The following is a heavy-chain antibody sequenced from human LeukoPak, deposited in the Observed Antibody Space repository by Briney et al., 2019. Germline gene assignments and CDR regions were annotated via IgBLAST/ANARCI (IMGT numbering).Heavy chain of an antibody. V-gene: IGHV3-21*01. CDR3: ASDSSGYY. CDR1: GFTFSSYS. D-gene: IGHD3-22*01. Sequence: GGSLRLSCAASGFTFSSYSMNWVRQAPGKGLEWVSSISSSSSYIYYADSLQGRFSISRDNAKNSLYLQMNSLRAKDTAVYYCASDSSGYYWGQGTLVTVSS. J-gene: IGHJ4*02. CDR2: ISSSSSYI.